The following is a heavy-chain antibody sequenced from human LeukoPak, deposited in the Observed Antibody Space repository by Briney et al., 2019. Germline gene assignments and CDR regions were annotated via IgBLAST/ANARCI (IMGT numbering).Heavy chain of an antibody. J-gene: IGHJ4*02. CDR1: GGSFSGYY. V-gene: IGHV4-34*01. D-gene: IGHD3-16*02. Sequence: SETLSLTCAVYGGSFSGYYWSWIRQPPGKGLEWIGEINHSGSTNYNPSLKSRVTISVDTSKNQFSLKLSSVTAADTAVYYYARQLSRWATRGFDYWGQGTLVTVSS. CDR3: ARQLSRWATRGFDY. CDR2: INHSGST.